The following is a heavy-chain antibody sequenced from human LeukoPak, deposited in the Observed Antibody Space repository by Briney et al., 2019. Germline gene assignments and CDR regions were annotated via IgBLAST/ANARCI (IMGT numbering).Heavy chain of an antibody. CDR3: ARDFGEYCSGDTCYPGY. J-gene: IGHJ4*02. CDR1: GFTVSSNY. D-gene: IGHD2-15*01. V-gene: IGHV3-66*01. CDR2: IYSGGST. Sequence: PSGGSLRLSCAASGFTVSSNYMSWVRQAPGKGLEWVSVIYSGGSTYYADSVKGRFTISRDNSKNTLYLQMNSLRAEDTAVYYCARDFGEYCSGDTCYPGYWGQGTLVTVSS.